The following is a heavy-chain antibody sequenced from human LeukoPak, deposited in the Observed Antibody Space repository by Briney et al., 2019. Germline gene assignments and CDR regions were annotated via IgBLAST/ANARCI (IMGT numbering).Heavy chain of an antibody. CDR2: ISWNSGSI. V-gene: IGHV3-9*01. J-gene: IGHJ4*02. Sequence: GGSLRLSCAASGFTFDDYAMHWVRQAPGKGLEWVSGISWNSGSIGYADSVKGRFTISRDNAKNSLYLQMNSLRAEDTAVYYCARDIHCSSTSCYVGFDYWGQGTLVTVSS. D-gene: IGHD2-2*01. CDR1: GFTFDDYA. CDR3: ARDIHCSSTSCYVGFDY.